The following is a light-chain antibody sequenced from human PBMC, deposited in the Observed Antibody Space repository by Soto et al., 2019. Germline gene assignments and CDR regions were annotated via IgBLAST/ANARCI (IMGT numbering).Light chain of an antibody. CDR2: GNS. V-gene: IGLV1-40*01. Sequence: QSVLTQSPSVSGAPGQRVTISCTGTSSNIGADYNVHWYRQVPGTAPKLLIYGNSDRPSGVPDRFSGSKSGPSASLAITGLQTEDEADYYCQSYDTGLRGMVFGGGTKVTVL. CDR3: QSYDTGLRGMV. CDR1: SSNIGADYN. J-gene: IGLJ2*01.